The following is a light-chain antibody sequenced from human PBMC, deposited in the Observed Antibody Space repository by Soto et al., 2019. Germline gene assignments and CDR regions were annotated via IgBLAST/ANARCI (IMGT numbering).Light chain of an antibody. CDR2: AAS. CDR1: QSISSY. J-gene: IGKJ4*01. CDR3: QQSYSTPLT. Sequence: DIQMTQSPSSLSASVGDRATITCRASQSISSYLNWYQQKPGKAPKLLIYAASSLQSGVPSRFSGSGSGTDFTLTISSLQPEDFANYYCQQSYSTPLTFGGGTKVEIK. V-gene: IGKV1-39*01.